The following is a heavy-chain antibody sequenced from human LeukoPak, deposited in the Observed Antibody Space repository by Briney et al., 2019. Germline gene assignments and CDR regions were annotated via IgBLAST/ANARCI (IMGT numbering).Heavy chain of an antibody. J-gene: IGHJ5*02. V-gene: IGHV4-34*01. D-gene: IGHD6-13*01. CDR3: ARPRGRIAAAGTNWFDP. Sequence: PSETLSLTCAVYGGSFSGYYWSWIRQPPGKGLEWIGEINHSGGTNYNPSLKSRVTISVDTSKNQFSLKLSSVTAADTAVYYCARPRGRIAAAGTNWFDPWGREPWSPSPQ. CDR2: INHSGGT. CDR1: GGSFSGYY.